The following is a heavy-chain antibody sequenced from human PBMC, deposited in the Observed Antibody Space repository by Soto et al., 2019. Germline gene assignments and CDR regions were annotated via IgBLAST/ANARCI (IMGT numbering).Heavy chain of an antibody. CDR1: GGSISSGGYY. CDR2: IYYSGST. V-gene: IGHV4-39*01. D-gene: IGHD2-15*01. CDR3: ARHSLGDCSGGSCYFRGWYYYYYMDV. Sequence: PSETLSLTCTVSGGSISSGGYYWSWIRQHPGKGLEWIGYIYYSGSTYYNPSLKSRVTISVDTSKNQFSLKLSSVTAADTAVYYCARHSLGDCSGGSCYFRGWYYYYYMDVWGKGTTVTVSS. J-gene: IGHJ6*03.